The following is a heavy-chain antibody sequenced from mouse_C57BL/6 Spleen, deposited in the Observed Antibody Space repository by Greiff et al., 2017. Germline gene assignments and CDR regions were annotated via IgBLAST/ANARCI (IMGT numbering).Heavy chain of an antibody. V-gene: IGHV1-69*01. CDR3: ARRDYDYDGVLFAY. Sequence: QVQLQQPGAELVMPGASVKLSCKASGYTFTSYWMHWVKQRPGQGLEWIGEIDPSDSYTNYNQKFKGKSTLTVDKSSSTAYMQLSSLTSEDSAVYYCARRDYDYDGVLFAYWGQGTLVTVSA. D-gene: IGHD2-4*01. J-gene: IGHJ3*01. CDR1: GYTFTSYW. CDR2: IDPSDSYT.